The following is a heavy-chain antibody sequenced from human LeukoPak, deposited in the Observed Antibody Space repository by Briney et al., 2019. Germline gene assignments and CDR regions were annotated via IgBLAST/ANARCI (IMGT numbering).Heavy chain of an antibody. J-gene: IGHJ6*03. CDR1: GGSISSYY. Sequence: SETLSLTCTVSGGSISSYYWSWIRQPPGKGLEWIGYIYYSGSTNYNPSLKSRVTISVDTSKNQFSLKLSSVTAADTAVYYCAGGGVAGTVTPYMDVWGKGTTVTVSS. CDR2: IYYSGST. V-gene: IGHV4-59*12. CDR3: AGGGVAGTVTPYMDV. D-gene: IGHD6-19*01.